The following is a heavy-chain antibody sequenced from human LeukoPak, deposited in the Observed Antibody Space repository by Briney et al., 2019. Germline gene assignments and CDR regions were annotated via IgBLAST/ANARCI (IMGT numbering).Heavy chain of an antibody. D-gene: IGHD2-2*01. V-gene: IGHV4-30-4*01. CDR3: ARDGIGGSSTRTFDY. CDR2: IYYSGST. CDR1: GGSISSGDYY. Sequence: SETLSLTCTVSGGSISSGDYYWSWIRQPPGKGLEWIGYIYYSGSTYYNPSLKSRVTISVDRSKNQFSLKLSSVTAADTAVYYCARDGIGGSSTRTFDYWGQGTLVTVSS. J-gene: IGHJ4*02.